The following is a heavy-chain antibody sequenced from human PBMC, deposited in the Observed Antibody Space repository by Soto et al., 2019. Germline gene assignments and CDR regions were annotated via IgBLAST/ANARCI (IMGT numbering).Heavy chain of an antibody. D-gene: IGHD5-12*01. CDR3: AKGPGSSGYDSYDYYYMDV. J-gene: IGHJ6*03. V-gene: IGHV3-23*01. CDR2: ISGSGGST. Sequence: GGSLRLSCAASGFTFSSYAMSWVRQAPGKGLEWVSAISGSGGSTYYADSVKGRFTISRDNSKNTLYLQMNSLRAEDTAVYYCAKGPGSSGYDSYDYYYMDVWGKGTTVTVSS. CDR1: GFTFSSYA.